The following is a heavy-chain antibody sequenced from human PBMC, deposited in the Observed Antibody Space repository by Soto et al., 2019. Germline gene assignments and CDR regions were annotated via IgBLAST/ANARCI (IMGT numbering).Heavy chain of an antibody. CDR1: GDSVSSNSAA. CDR2: TYYRSKWYD. V-gene: IGHV6-1*01. D-gene: IGHD6-6*01. CDR3: ARDTSISSNQNYFDC. J-gene: IGHJ4*02. Sequence: SQTLSLTCAISGDSVSSNSAAWNWIRQSPSRGLEWLGRTYYRSKWYDDYAVSVKTRITINPDSSKNQFSLQLDSVTPEDTAVYYCARDTSISSNQNYFDCWGQGTLVTVSS.